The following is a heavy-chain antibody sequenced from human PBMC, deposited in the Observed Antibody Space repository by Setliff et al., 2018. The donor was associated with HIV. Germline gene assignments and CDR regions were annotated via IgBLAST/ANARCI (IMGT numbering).Heavy chain of an antibody. D-gene: IGHD4-17*01. CDR3: ARLNLRRYGDPDWYFDL. J-gene: IGHJ2*01. CDR1: GVTVSKNY. V-gene: IGHV3-66*02. Sequence: GGSLRLSCAASGVTVSKNYMCWVRQAPGKGLEWASVIYTGGATFYADSVKARFTISRDNSRNTLYLQMNSLRAEDTAVYYCARLNLRRYGDPDWYFDLWGRGTLVTVSS. CDR2: IYTGGAT.